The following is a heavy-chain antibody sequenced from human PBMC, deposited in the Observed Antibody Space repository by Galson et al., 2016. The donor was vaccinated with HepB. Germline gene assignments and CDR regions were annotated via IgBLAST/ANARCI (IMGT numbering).Heavy chain of an antibody. CDR2: ISTYNGNT. CDR1: GYTFTSYA. J-gene: IGHJ4*02. D-gene: IGHD6-19*01. CDR3: ARDMLGYSSGDDY. Sequence: SVKVSCKAFGYTFTSYAINWVRQAPGQGLEWMGWISTYNGNTNYTQKFQGRVTMTTDTSTSTVYMELRSLRFDDTAVYYCARDMLGYSSGDDYWGQGTLVTVSS. V-gene: IGHV1-18*01.